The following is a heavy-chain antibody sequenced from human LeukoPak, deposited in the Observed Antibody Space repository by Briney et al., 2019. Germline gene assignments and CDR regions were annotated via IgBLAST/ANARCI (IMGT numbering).Heavy chain of an antibody. CDR3: ARLGGTSYYFDY. D-gene: IGHD4-23*01. J-gene: IGHJ4*02. CDR2: IYYSGST. Sequence: PSETLSLTCTVSGGSISSSSYYWGWIRQPPGKGLEWIGSIYYSGSTYYNPSLKSRVTISVDTSKNQFSLKLSSVTAADTAVYYCARLGGTSYYFDYWGQGTLVTVSS. CDR1: GGSISSSSYY. V-gene: IGHV4-39*07.